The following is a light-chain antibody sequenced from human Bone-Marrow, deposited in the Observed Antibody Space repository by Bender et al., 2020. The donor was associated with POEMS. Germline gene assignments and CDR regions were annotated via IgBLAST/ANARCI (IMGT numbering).Light chain of an antibody. CDR1: SSNIGRNS. J-gene: IGLJ2*01. V-gene: IGLV1-44*01. CDR3: GVWDDSLDAWL. Sequence: QSLLTQPPSASGTPGQRVTISCSGSSSNIGRNSVNWYQKFPGTAPKLLMYSHNQRPSGVPDRFFGSKSGTSASLAINGLQSEDEADYYCGVWDDSLDAWLFGGGTKVTVL. CDR2: SHN.